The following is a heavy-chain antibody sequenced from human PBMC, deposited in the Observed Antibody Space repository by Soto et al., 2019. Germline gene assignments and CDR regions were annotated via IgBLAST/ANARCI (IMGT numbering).Heavy chain of an antibody. CDR2: ISYDGSNK. D-gene: IGHD6-13*01. V-gene: IGHV3-30-3*01. J-gene: IGHJ6*02. Sequence: GGSLRLSCAASGFTFSSYAMHWVRQAPGKGLEWVAVISYDGSNKYYADSVKGRFTISRDNSKNTLYLQMNSLRAEDTAVYYCARVAAAGTNYYNHDMDVWGQGTTVTVSS. CDR3: ARVAAAGTNYYNHDMDV. CDR1: GFTFSSYA.